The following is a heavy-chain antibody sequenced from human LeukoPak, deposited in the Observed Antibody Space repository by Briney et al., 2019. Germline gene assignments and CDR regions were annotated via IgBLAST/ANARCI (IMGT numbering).Heavy chain of an antibody. CDR3: ARLRHSSGWYLSNWFDP. V-gene: IGHV4-39*01. CDR2: IYYSGGT. J-gene: IGHJ5*02. CDR1: GGSISSSSYY. D-gene: IGHD6-19*01. Sequence: SETLSLTCTVSGGSISSSSYYWGWIRQPPGKGLEWIGSIYYSGGTYYNPSLKSRVTISVDTSKNQFSLKLSSVTAADTAVYYCARLRHSSGWYLSNWFDPWGQGTLVTVSS.